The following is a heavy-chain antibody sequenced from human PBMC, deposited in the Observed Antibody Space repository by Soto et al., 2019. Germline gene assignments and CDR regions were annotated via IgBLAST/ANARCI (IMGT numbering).Heavy chain of an antibody. D-gene: IGHD3-16*01. J-gene: IGHJ5*02. CDR2: IYYSGST. V-gene: IGHV4-61*01. CDR3: ARMPGETHMINWFDP. CDR1: GGSVSNGNYY. Sequence: PSETLSLTCPVFGGSVSNGNYYWSWIRKPPGKGLEWIGYIYYSGSTNYNPSLKSRVSISLDTSKNQFSLRLTSVTAADTAVYCCARMPGETHMINWFDPWGQGTLVTVSS.